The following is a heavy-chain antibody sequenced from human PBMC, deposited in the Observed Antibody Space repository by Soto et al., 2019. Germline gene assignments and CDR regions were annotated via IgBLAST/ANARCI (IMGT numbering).Heavy chain of an antibody. CDR3: ARDLQVAIFGVLIRDYGMDV. Sequence: QVQLVESGGGVVQPGRSLRLSCAASGFTFSSYGIHWVRQAPGKGLDWVAFISYDGSDKLYADSVKGRFTISRDNSKNALFLQMNSLRVEGTALYYCARDLQVAIFGVLIRDYGMDVWGQGTTVTVSS. J-gene: IGHJ6*02. CDR1: GFTFSSYG. CDR2: ISYDGSDK. V-gene: IGHV3-30-3*01. D-gene: IGHD3-3*01.